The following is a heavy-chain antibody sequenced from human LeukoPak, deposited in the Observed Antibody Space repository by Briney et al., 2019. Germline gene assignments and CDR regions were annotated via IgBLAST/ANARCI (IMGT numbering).Heavy chain of an antibody. D-gene: IGHD3-10*01. CDR3: AGGTYYGTGSRPGYLNH. V-gene: IGHV3-53*01. Sequence: GGSLRLSCAASGFSVNNNYIDWVRQAPGKGLEWVSSMDNFGLKYYRDSVTGRFTISRDSARDMVYLQMHSLSADDTAAYYCAGGTYYGTGSRPGYLNHWGLGTLVTVSS. CDR2: MDNFGLK. CDR1: GFSVNNNY. J-gene: IGHJ4*02.